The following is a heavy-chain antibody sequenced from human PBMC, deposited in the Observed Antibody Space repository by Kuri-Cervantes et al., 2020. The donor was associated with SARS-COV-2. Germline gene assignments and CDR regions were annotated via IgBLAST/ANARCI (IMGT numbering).Heavy chain of an antibody. D-gene: IGHD1-14*01. CDR1: GYTFTGYY. Sequence: ASVKVSCKASGYTFTGYYMHWVRQAPGQGLEWMGWINPNSGGTNYAQKFQGRVTMTRDTSISTAYMELSSLRSEDTAVYYCATESRPTHGYFQHWGQGTLVTVSS. J-gene: IGHJ1*01. CDR2: INPNSGGT. V-gene: IGHV1-2*02. CDR3: ATESRPTHGYFQH.